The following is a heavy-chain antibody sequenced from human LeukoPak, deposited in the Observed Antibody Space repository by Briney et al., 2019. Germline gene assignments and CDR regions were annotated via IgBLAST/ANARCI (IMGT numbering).Heavy chain of an antibody. CDR1: GFTFSSYA. J-gene: IGHJ4*02. CDR3: ASWGYYYGSGSPSNFDY. D-gene: IGHD3-10*01. CDR2: ISGSGGST. V-gene: IGHV3-23*01. Sequence: GGSLRLSCAASGFTFSSYAMSWVRQAPGKGLEWVSDISGSGGSTYYADSVKGRFTISRDNSKITLYLQMNSLRAEDTAVYYCASWGYYYGSGSPSNFDYWGQGTLVTVSS.